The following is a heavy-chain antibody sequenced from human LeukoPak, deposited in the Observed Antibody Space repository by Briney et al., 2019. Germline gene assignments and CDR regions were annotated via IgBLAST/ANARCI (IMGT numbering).Heavy chain of an antibody. J-gene: IGHJ6*02. CDR3: ARGGCAGTGCAMDV. CDR1: GFTFSSYE. Sequence: GGSLRLSCAASGFTFSSYEMNWVRQAPGKGLEWVSYISGNGSTIYYADSVKGRFTISRDNARKSLYLQMNSLRAEDTTVYYCARGGCAGTGCAMDVWGQGTTVTVSS. CDR2: ISGNGSTI. D-gene: IGHD1-1*01. V-gene: IGHV3-48*03.